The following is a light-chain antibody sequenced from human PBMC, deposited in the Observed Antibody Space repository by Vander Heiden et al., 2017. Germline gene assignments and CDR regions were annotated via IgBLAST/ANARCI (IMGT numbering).Light chain of an antibody. V-gene: IGKV1-5*01. CDR2: RAS. Sequence: DTQMTQSPSTLSASGGDRVTITCRASQSIDIWLAWYQQKPGKAPKLLIYRASNWERGVPSRFRGSGAGTEFTLTISSRQPEDFATYYCQQYHGDPATFPFGHGTTVEVK. J-gene: IGKJ3*01. CDR1: QSIDIW. CDR3: QQYHGDPATFP.